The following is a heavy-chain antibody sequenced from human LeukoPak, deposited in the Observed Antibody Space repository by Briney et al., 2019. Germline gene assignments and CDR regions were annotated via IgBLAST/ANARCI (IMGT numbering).Heavy chain of an antibody. J-gene: IGHJ5*02. CDR2: ISYDGSNK. CDR1: GFIFSGYD. CDR3: ARGRTIAGLDL. V-gene: IGHV3-30*03. Sequence: LGGSLRLSCAASGFIFSGYDMHWVRQAPGKGLDWVTLISYDGSNKYYADSVKGRFTISRDNSKNTLYLQMNSLRADDTAVYYCARGRTIAGLDLWGQGTLVIVSS. D-gene: IGHD6-13*01.